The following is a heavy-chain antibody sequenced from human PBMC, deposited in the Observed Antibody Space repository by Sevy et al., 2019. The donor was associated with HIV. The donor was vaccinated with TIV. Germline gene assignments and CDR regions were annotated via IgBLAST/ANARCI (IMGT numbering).Heavy chain of an antibody. J-gene: IGHJ4*01. Sequence: GGSLRLSCAVSGFRFDYYAMTWVRQAPGKGLEWVSTISSNGLSTNYTDSVKGRFTIFRDNFKNTLYLQMNSLRVEDTVVYFCAKDVPRDFWSAYSPGYFDYWGHGSLVTVSS. CDR2: ISSNGLST. CDR1: GFRFDYYA. D-gene: IGHD3-3*01. V-gene: IGHV3-23*01. CDR3: AKDVPRDFWSAYSPGYFDY.